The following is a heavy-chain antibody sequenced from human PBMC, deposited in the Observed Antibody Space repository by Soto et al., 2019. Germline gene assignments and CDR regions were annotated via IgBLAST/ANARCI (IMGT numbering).Heavy chain of an antibody. Sequence: ASVKVSCKASNDSLSSHFIHWVRQAPGEGLEWMGIINPGPSSASYSKEFQGRHTLTSDMSSRTVYMQLSNLRSDDTAVYYCAGASSRVSWVVAAYWGQGTLVTVS. J-gene: IGHJ4*02. D-gene: IGHD2-15*01. V-gene: IGHV1-46*01. CDR1: NDSLSSHF. CDR2: INPGPSSA. CDR3: AGASSRVSWVVAAY.